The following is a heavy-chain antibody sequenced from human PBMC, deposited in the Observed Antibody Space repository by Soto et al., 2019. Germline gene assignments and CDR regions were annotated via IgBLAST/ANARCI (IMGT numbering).Heavy chain of an antibody. CDR3: ARVRSIAVVFDY. Sequence: TSETLSLTCTVSGGSISSGGYYWSWIRQHPGKGLEWIGYIYYSGSTYYNPSLKSRVTISVDTSKNQFSLKLSSVTAADTAVYYCARVRSIAVVFDYWGQGTLVTVSS. CDR2: IYYSGST. J-gene: IGHJ4*02. V-gene: IGHV4-31*03. CDR1: GGSISSGGYY. D-gene: IGHD6-19*01.